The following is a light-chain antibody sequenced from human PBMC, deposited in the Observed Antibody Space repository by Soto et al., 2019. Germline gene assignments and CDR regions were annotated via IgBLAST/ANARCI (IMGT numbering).Light chain of an antibody. CDR2: GAS. V-gene: IGKV3-20*01. Sequence: DIVLTQSPGTLSLSPGERATLSCRASQSVSSSYLAWYQQKPGQAPRLLIYGASSRATGIPDRFSGSGSGTDFTLTISRLEPEDFAVYYCQQYNNWPELTFGGGTKVDI. CDR1: QSVSSSY. J-gene: IGKJ4*01. CDR3: QQYNNWPELT.